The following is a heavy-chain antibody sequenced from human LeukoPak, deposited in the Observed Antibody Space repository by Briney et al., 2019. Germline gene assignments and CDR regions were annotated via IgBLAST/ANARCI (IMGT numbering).Heavy chain of an antibody. CDR1: GFTFSSYA. J-gene: IGHJ4*02. D-gene: IGHD3-16*01. CDR2: ISGSGGTT. CDR3: ARDAEIGGINY. Sequence: TGGSLRLSCAASGFTFSSYAMRWVRQAPGKGLEWVSSISGSGGTTDYADSVKGRFTISRDNSKNTLYLQMNSLRAEDTAVYYCARDAEIGGINYWGQGTLVTVSS. V-gene: IGHV3-23*01.